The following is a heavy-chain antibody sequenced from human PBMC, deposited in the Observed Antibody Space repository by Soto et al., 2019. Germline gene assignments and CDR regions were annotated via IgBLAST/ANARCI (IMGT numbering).Heavy chain of an antibody. CDR2: IIPIFGTA. CDR1: GGTFSSYA. D-gene: IGHD3-3*01. V-gene: IGHV1-69*06. Sequence: QVQLVQSGAEVKKPGSSVKVSCKASGGTFSSYAISWVRQAPGQGLEWMGGIIPIFGTANYAQKFQGRVTITADKSTSTAYMELSSLRSEDTAVYYCARRIRFLEPDEWFGVPYYGMDVWGQGTTVTVSS. J-gene: IGHJ6*02. CDR3: ARRIRFLEPDEWFGVPYYGMDV.